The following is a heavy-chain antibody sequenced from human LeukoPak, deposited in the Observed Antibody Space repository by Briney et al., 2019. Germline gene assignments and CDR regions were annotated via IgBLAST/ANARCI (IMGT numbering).Heavy chain of an antibody. CDR2: IYSGGST. D-gene: IGHD6-13*01. Sequence: GGSLRLSCAASGFTVSSNYMSWVRQAPGKGLEWVSVIYSGGSTYYADSVKGRFTISRDNSKNTLYLQMNSLRAEDTAVYYCARDSEYSSSWYVPYWGQGTLVTVSS. J-gene: IGHJ4*02. CDR3: ARDSEYSSSWYVPY. V-gene: IGHV3-66*01. CDR1: GFTVSSNY.